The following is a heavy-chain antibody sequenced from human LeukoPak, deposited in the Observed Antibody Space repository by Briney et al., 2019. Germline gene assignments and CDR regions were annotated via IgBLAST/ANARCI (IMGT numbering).Heavy chain of an antibody. Sequence: GRSLRLSCAASGFTFSSYGMNWVRQAPGKGLEWVAVISYDGSNKYYADSVKGRFTISRDNSKNTLFVQMSSLRAEDSAVYYCAKVPGLQYSDWLSGAFDIWGQGTTVTVSS. CDR1: GFTFSSYG. V-gene: IGHV3-30*18. CDR2: ISYDGSNK. D-gene: IGHD3-9*01. J-gene: IGHJ3*02. CDR3: AKVPGLQYSDWLSGAFDI.